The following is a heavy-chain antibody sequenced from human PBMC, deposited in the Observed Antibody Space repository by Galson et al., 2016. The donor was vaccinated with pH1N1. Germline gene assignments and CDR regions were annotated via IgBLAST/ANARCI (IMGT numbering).Heavy chain of an antibody. CDR3: ARGVAAASRFDL. CDR1: GGSMRSSDHY. D-gene: IGHD6-13*01. CDR2: VFHRGTT. J-gene: IGHJ5*02. Sequence: ETLSLTCSVSGGSMRSSDHYWAWVRQPPGKGLEWIGSVFHRGTTYYDLSLKSRVTISIDTSNKRFSLKVTSVSAADTAVYYCARGVAAASRFDLWGQGSLVAVSS. V-gene: IGHV4-39*02.